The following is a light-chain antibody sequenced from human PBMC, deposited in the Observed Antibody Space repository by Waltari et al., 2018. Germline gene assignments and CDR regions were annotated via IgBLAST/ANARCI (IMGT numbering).Light chain of an antibody. Sequence: SSDLTQDPAVSVALGQTVRITCQGVILRTYLGNWCRQKPGQPPELVIYGKNNRPSGIPDRFSASSSGNTASLIITGAQAEDEADYYCSSRELSGHVVFGGGTRLTVL. CDR2: GKN. V-gene: IGLV3-19*01. CDR1: ILRTYL. CDR3: SSRELSGHVV. J-gene: IGLJ2*01.